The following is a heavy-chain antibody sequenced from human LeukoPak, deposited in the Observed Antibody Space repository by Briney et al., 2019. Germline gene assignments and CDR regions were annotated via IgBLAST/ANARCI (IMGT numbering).Heavy chain of an antibody. J-gene: IGHJ4*02. Sequence: GGSLRLSCAASGFTFSSYAMSWVRQAPGKGLEWVSAISGSGGSTYYADSVKGRFTISRDNSKNTLYLQMNSLRAEDTAVHYCAKYREWLRFYYFDYWGQGTLVTVSS. D-gene: IGHD5-12*01. V-gene: IGHV3-23*01. CDR1: GFTFSSYA. CDR3: AKYREWLRFYYFDY. CDR2: ISGSGGST.